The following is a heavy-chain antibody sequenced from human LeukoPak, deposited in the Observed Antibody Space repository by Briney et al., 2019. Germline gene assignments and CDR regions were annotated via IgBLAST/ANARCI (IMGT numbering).Heavy chain of an antibody. V-gene: IGHV3-23*01. J-gene: IGHJ4*02. CDR1: GFTFSSYA. D-gene: IGHD4-17*01. CDR3: AKDDYGDSPGPYYFDY. CDR2: ISGSGGST. Sequence: QPGGSLRLPCAASGFTFSSYAMSWVRQAPGKGLEWVSAISGSGGSTYYADSVKGRFTISRDNSKNTLYLQMNSLRAEDTAVYYCAKDDYGDSPGPYYFDYWGQGTLVTVSS.